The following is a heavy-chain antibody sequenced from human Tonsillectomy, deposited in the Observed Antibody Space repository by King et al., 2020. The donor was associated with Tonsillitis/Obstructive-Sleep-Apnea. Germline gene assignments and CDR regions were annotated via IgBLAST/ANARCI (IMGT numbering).Heavy chain of an antibody. CDR1: GFTFSSYA. V-gene: IGHV3-30*04. Sequence: VQLVESGGGVVQPGRSLRLSCAASGFTFSSYAMHWVRPAPGKGLEWVAVISYDGTNEYYADSVKGRFTISRDNSKNTLYLQVNSLRAEDTAVYYCARGFSATIDYIMDVWGQGTTVTVSS. CDR3: ARGFSATIDYIMDV. J-gene: IGHJ6*02. CDR2: ISYDGTNE. D-gene: IGHD5-12*01.